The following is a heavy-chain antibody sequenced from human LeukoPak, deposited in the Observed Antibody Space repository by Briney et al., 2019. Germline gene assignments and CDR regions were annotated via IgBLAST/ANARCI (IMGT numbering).Heavy chain of an antibody. CDR2: INHSGST. V-gene: IGHV4-34*01. Sequence: PSETLSLTCAVYGGSFSGYYWSWIRQPPGKGLEWIGEINHSGSTNYNPSLKSRVTISVDTSKNQFSLKLSSATAADTAVYYCARGIGRNWFDPWGQGTLVTVSS. CDR3: ARGIGRNWFDP. CDR1: GGSFSGYY. J-gene: IGHJ5*02.